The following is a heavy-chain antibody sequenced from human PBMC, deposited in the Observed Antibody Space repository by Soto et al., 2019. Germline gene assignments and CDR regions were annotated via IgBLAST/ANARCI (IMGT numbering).Heavy chain of an antibody. CDR1: GFTFSIYT. CDR2: IGGSGGSS. D-gene: IGHD1-26*01. CDR3: AKDKELVG. V-gene: IGHV3-23*01. Sequence: PGWSLRLSCAASGFTFSIYTMSWVRQAPGKGLEWVSSIGGSGGSSNYADFVKGRFTISRDNSKNTVYLQMSSLRAEDTAVYYCAKDKELVGWGPGTLVTVSS. J-gene: IGHJ4*02.